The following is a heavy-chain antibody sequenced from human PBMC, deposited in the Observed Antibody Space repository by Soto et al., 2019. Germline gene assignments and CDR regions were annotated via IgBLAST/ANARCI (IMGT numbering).Heavy chain of an antibody. J-gene: IGHJ5*02. V-gene: IGHV1-69*12. Sequence: QVQLVQSGAEVTKPGSSVKVSCKASGGTFSSYAISWVRQAPGQGLEWMGGIIPIFGTANYAQKFQGRVTITADESTSSAYIELSSLRSEDTAVYYCARDRIQEYWFVWWFAPWGQGTLVTVSS. CDR1: GGTFSSYA. D-gene: IGHD5-18*01. CDR3: ARDRIQEYWFVWWFAP. CDR2: IIPIFGTA.